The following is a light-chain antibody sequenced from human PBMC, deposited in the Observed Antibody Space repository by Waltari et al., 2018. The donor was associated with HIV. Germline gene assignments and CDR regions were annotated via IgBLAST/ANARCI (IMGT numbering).Light chain of an antibody. CDR3: GTRDNDLGPVV. Sequence: SVLTQPPSKSASPGQPVTISCPGPHSNIASNDVSLYQQLPGASPRPLIYESTKRPSLISDRFSASKSDTTATLDIAGLQPGDEAMYYCGTRDNDLGPVVLGGGTWVTVL. J-gene: IGLJ2*01. CDR1: HSNIASND. V-gene: IGLV1-51*02. CDR2: EST.